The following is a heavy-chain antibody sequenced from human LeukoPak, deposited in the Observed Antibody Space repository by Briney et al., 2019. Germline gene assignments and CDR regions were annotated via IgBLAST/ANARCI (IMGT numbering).Heavy chain of an antibody. D-gene: IGHD3-3*01. CDR3: AREGVTIFGVVIQNSETFGYYGMDV. CDR2: ISSSSSYI. J-gene: IGHJ6*02. Sequence: GGSLRLSCAASGSTFSSYSMNWVRQAPGKGLEWVSSISSSSSYIYYADSVKGRFTISRDNAKNSLYLQMNSLRAEDTAVYYCAREGVTIFGVVIQNSETFGYYGMDVWGQGTTVTVSS. CDR1: GSTFSSYS. V-gene: IGHV3-21*01.